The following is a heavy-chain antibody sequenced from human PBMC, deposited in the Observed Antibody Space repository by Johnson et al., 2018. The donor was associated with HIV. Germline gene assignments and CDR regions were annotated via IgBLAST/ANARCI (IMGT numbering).Heavy chain of an antibody. V-gene: IGHV3-23*04. CDR2: ISGSGGSK. J-gene: IGHJ3*02. Sequence: VQLVESGGGLVQPGGSLRLSCAASGFTFSNYAMSWVRQAPGKGLEWVSSISGSGGSKYYADSAKGRFTISRDNSKNTLYLQMNSLRAEDTAVYYCARDTSGEGRAFDIWGQGTMVTVSS. CDR3: ARDTSGEGRAFDI. D-gene: IGHD3-10*01. CDR1: GFTFSNYA.